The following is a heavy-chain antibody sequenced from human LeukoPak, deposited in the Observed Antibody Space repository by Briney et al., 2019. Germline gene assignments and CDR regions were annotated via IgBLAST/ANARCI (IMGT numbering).Heavy chain of an antibody. CDR1: GFTFSSYS. CDR3: VRDNPRCCGVVPANIDDS. J-gene: IGHJ4*02. CDR2: ISSSSSTI. V-gene: IGHV3-48*04. Sequence: GGSLRLSCAASGFTFSSYSMNWVRQAPGKGLEWVSYISSSSSTIYYADSVKGRFTVSRDNAENSLYLQMHSLRAEDTAVYYCVRDNPRCCGVVPANIDDSWGQGTLVTVSS. D-gene: IGHD2-15*01.